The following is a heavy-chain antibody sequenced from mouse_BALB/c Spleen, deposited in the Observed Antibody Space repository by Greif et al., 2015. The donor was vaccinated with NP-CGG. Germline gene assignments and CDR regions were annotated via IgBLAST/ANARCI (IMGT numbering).Heavy chain of an antibody. CDR1: GFNIKDYY. V-gene: IGHV14-1*02. D-gene: IGHD2-4*01. CDR2: IDPENGNT. J-gene: IGHJ3*01. CDR3: VLPSTRITAGFAY. Sequence: VQLQQSGAELVRPGALVKLSCKASGFNIKDYYMHWVKQRPEQGLEWIGWIDPENGNTIYDPKFQGKASITADTSSNAACLQLSSLTSEDTGVYYCVLPSTRITAGFAYWGQGTLVTVSA.